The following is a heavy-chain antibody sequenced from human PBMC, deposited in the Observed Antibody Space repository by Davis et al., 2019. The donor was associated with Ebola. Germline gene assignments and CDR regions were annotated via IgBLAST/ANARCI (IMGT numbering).Heavy chain of an antibody. Sequence: GESLKISCAASGFTFSSYGMHWVRQAPGKGLEWVAVIWYDGSNKYYADSVKGRFTISRDNSKNTLYLQMNSLRAEDTAVYYCARDHTLGSSSWYQTLYYYYYGMDVWGQGTTVTVSS. J-gene: IGHJ6*02. D-gene: IGHD6-13*01. V-gene: IGHV3-33*01. CDR1: GFTFSSYG. CDR3: ARDHTLGSSSWYQTLYYYYYGMDV. CDR2: IWYDGSNK.